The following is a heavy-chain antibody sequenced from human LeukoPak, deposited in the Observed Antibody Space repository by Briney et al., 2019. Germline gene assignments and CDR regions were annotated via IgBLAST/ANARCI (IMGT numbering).Heavy chain of an antibody. CDR2: INSDGSST. V-gene: IGHV3-74*01. J-gene: IGHJ4*02. Sequence: GGSLRLSCAASGFTLSNYWMRWVRQAPGKGLVWVSCINSDGSSTSYADSVKGRFTISRDNAKNTLYLQMNSLRAEDTAVYYCARGGDYSSSSTDFWGQGTLVTVSS. CDR3: ARGGDYSSSSTDF. D-gene: IGHD6-6*01. CDR1: GFTLSNYW.